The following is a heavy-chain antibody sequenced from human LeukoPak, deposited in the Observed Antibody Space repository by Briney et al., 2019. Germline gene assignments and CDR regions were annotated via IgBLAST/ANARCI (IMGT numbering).Heavy chain of an antibody. CDR3: AREKGRGVISPYFDY. V-gene: IGHV3-23*01. D-gene: IGHD3-10*01. CDR2: ISGSGGST. Sequence: GGSLRLSCAASGFTFSSYNMNWVRQAPGKGLEWVSAISGSGGSTYYADSVKGRFTISRDNSKNTLSLQMNSLRAEDTAVYYCAREKGRGVISPYFDYWGQGTLVTVSS. CDR1: GFTFSSYN. J-gene: IGHJ4*02.